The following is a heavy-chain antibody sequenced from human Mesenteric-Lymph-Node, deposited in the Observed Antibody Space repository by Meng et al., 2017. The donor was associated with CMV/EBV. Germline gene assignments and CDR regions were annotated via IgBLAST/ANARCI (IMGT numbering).Heavy chain of an antibody. CDR2: INPNGGST. CDR1: TFSGYH. CDR3: ARDGCPTTTCQGGGNWFDP. V-gene: IGHV1-46*01. D-gene: IGHD2-2*01. J-gene: IGHJ5*02. Sequence: TFSGYHMHWVRQAPGQGLEWMGIINPNGGSTSYPQKFQGRVTMTRDTSTSTVYMELSSLRSTDTAVYYCARDGCPTTTCQGGGNWFDPWGQGTLVTVSS.